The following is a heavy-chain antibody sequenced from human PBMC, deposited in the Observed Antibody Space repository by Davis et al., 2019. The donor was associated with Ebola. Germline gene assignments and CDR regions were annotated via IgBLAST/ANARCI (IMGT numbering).Heavy chain of an antibody. D-gene: IGHD2-2*01. CDR2: INPNSGGT. J-gene: IGHJ6*02. CDR3: ARGTRGCSSTSCPWWYYGMDV. CDR1: GYTFTSYY. Sequence: ASVKVSCKASGYTFTSYYMHWVRQAPGQGLEWMGWINPNSGGTNYAQKFQGRVTMTRDTSISTAYMELSRLRSDDTAVYYCARGTRGCSSTSCPWWYYGMDVWGQGTTVTVSS. V-gene: IGHV1-2*02.